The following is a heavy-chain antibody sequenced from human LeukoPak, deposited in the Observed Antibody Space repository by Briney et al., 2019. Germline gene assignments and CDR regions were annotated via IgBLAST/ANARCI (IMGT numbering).Heavy chain of an antibody. CDR3: AKDGYYGSGSYYIAPYYFDY. J-gene: IGHJ4*02. Sequence: GGPLRLSCAASGFTFDDYAMHWVRQAPGKGLEWVSGISWNSGSIGYADSVKGRFTISRDNAKNSLYLQMNSLRAEDTALYYCAKDGYYGSGSYYIAPYYFDYWGQGTLVTVSS. V-gene: IGHV3-9*01. D-gene: IGHD3-10*01. CDR1: GFTFDDYA. CDR2: ISWNSGSI.